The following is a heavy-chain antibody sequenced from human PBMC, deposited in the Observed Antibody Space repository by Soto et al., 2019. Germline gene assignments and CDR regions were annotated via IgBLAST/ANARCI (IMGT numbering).Heavy chain of an antibody. V-gene: IGHV4-34*01. CDR3: ARGLITGSHYSGGWYYFDS. CDR2: INHSGSA. J-gene: IGHJ4*02. Sequence: QVQLQQSGAGLLKPSETLSLTCAVYGESFSGYIWTWIRQTPGKGLQWIGQINHSGSASYNPSLKSRVPTSVRPSHSQFSLELSSVTAADTAVYYCARGLITGSHYSGGWYYFDSWGQGTQVTVSS. D-gene: IGHD6-19*01. CDR1: GESFSGYI.